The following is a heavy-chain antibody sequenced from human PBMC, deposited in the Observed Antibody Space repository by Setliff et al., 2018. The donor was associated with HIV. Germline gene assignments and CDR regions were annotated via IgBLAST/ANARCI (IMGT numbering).Heavy chain of an antibody. Sequence: ASVKVSCKASGHTFTNVDIHWLRRATGQGLEWMGWTNPNTGVSGYALKFQARVTMTRDTSISTAYMELSSLTSEDTAVYYCARGKGVGGVVITGGLDVWGKGTTVTVS. V-gene: IGHV1-8*01. J-gene: IGHJ6*03. CDR2: TNPNTGVS. D-gene: IGHD3-10*01. CDR1: GHTFTNVD. CDR3: ARGKGVGGVVITGGLDV.